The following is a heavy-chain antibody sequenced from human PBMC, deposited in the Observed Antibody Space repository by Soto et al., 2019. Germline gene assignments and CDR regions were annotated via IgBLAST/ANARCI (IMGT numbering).Heavy chain of an antibody. CDR2: INPYNGNT. V-gene: IGHV1-18*01. CDR3: ARSPRISRAGDV. CDR1: GYAFISHG. Sequence: QVHMEQSGAEVRRPGASLNVSCKASGYAFISHGVTWVRQAPGQGLEWMGWINPYNGNTNYAQKFQGRVTLTADKTTSTAYMEWRSLRADDTALYYCARSPRISRAGDVWGKGTAVVVSS. J-gene: IGHJ6*04.